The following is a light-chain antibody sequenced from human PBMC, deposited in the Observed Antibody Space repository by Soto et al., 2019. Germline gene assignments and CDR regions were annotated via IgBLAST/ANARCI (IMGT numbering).Light chain of an antibody. V-gene: IGLV2-23*03. CDR2: EGS. CDR1: SSDVGSYNL. J-gene: IGLJ1*01. Sequence: QSVLTQPASVSGSPGQSITISCTGTSSDVGSYNLVSWYQQHPGKAPKLMIYEGSKRPSGLSNRFSGSKSGNTASLTISGLQAEDEADYSCCSYAGSSTFAYVFGSGTKVTVL. CDR3: CSYAGSSTFAYV.